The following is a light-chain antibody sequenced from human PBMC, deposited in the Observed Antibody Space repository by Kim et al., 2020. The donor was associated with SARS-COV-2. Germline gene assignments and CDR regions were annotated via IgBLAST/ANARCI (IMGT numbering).Light chain of an antibody. CDR2: NNN. V-gene: IGLV1-44*01. J-gene: IGLJ1*01. CDR1: SSNIGSNT. CDR3: TAWDDSLNAYV. Sequence: QPVLTQPPSASGTPGQRVTISCSGSSSNIGSNTVNWYQQLPGTAPKLLIYNNNRRPSGVPDRFSGSKSGTSASLAISGLQSEDEADYYCTAWDDSLNAYVFGTGTKVTV.